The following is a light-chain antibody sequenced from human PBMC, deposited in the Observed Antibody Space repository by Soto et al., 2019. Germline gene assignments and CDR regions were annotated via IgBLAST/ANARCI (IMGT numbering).Light chain of an antibody. CDR1: TSDVGGYNH. CDR3: ISYTNTNPLV. J-gene: IGLJ2*01. V-gene: IGLV2-14*01. CDR2: DVN. Sequence: QSALIQPASVSGSPGQSITISCTGTTSDVGGYNHVSWFQQHPGKVPKLIIYDVNNRPSGVSNRFSGSKSGNTASLTISGLPADEEADYYCISYTNTNPLVFGGGTKLTVL.